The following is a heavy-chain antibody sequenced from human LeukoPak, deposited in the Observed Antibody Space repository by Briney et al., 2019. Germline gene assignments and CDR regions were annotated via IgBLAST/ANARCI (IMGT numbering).Heavy chain of an antibody. CDR1: GVSISSSNSY. J-gene: IGHJ4*02. CDR3: ARQTGSGLFILP. CDR2: IYYSGNT. Sequence: KPSETLSLTCTVSGVSISSSNSYWGWIRQPPGKGLEWIGSIYYSGNTYYNASLMSQVSISIDTSKNQFSLRLTSVTAADTAVYYCARQTGSGLFILPGGQGTLVTVSS. V-gene: IGHV4-39*01. D-gene: IGHD3/OR15-3a*01.